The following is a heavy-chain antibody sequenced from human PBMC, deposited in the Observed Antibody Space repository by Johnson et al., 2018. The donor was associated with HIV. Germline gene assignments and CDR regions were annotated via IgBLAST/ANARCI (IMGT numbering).Heavy chain of an antibody. CDR2: IKSTTDGGTT. J-gene: IGHJ3*02. V-gene: IGHV3-15*01. CDR3: TTYSIIHAFDI. CDR1: GFTFSSYG. Sequence: EVQLVESGGGVVQPGRSLRLSCAASGFTFSSYGMHWVRQAPGKGLEWVGRIKSTTDGGTTDYAAHVKGRFTISRDDSKNTLYLQMTSLKTEDTAVYYCTTYSIIHAFDIWGQGTMVTVSS. D-gene: IGHD6-13*01.